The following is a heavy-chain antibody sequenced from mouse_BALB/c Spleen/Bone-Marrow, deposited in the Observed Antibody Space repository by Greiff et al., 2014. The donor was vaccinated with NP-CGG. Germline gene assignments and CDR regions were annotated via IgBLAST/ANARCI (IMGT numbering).Heavy chain of an antibody. CDR3: VRHSYYYGSSYYAMDY. CDR2: IRSKSNNYAT. J-gene: IGHJ4*01. D-gene: IGHD1-1*01. Sequence: EVKLVESGGGLVQPKGSLKLSCAASGFTFNTYAMSWVRQAPGKGLEWVARIRSKSNNYATYYADSVKDRFTISRDDSQSMLYLQMNNLKTEDTAMYYCVRHSYYYGSSYYAMDYWGQGTSVTVSP. V-gene: IGHV10-1*02. CDR1: GFTFNTYA.